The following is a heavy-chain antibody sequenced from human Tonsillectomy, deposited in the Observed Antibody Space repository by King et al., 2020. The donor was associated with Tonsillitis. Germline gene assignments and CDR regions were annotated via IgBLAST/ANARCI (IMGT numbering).Heavy chain of an antibody. CDR1: GGSISSYY. J-gene: IGHJ4*02. CDR2: IYYSGTT. D-gene: IGHD3-22*01. CDR3: ARGSPDSSGYYYDF. Sequence: QLQESGPGLVKPSETLSLTCTVSGGSISSYYRSWIRQPPGKGLEWIGYIYYSGTTNYNPSLKSRVTLSIDTSGNQFSLKVSSVTAADTAVYYCARGSPDSSGYYYDFWGQGTLVTVSS. V-gene: IGHV4-59*01.